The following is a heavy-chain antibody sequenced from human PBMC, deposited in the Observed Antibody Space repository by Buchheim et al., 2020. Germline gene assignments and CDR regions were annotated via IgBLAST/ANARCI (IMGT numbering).Heavy chain of an antibody. CDR3: SRADPTDYYDGSGYSGLYYFDC. D-gene: IGHD3-22*01. CDR2: ISSRSHTI. Sequence: EVQLLESGGALVQPGGSLRLSCAASGFTFSSYGMNWVRQTPGKGLEWISYISSRSHTIYYADSVKGRFTISRDNAKNSLYLQMNSLRDEDTAVYYCSRADPTDYYDGSGYSGLYYFDCWGQGTL. CDR1: GFTFSSYG. J-gene: IGHJ4*02. V-gene: IGHV3-48*02.